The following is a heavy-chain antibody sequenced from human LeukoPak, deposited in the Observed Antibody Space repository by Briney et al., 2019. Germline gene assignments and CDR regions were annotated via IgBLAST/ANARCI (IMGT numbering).Heavy chain of an antibody. J-gene: IGHJ4*02. Sequence: GGSLRLFCAASGFTFSTYWMSWVRQPPGKGLEWVGNIKEDGSEKRHVDSLKGRLTIYRDNAKNSLYLQMNSLRAVYTAVYYCARVGGTTGYWGQGTLVTVSS. D-gene: IGHD1-26*01. V-gene: IGHV3-7*03. CDR1: GFTFSTYW. CDR2: IKEDGSEK. CDR3: ARVGGTTGY.